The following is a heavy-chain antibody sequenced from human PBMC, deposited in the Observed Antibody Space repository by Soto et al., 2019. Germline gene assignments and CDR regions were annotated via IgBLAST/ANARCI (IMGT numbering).Heavy chain of an antibody. CDR3: EAEMTFGKLSVV. V-gene: IGHV1-69*01. D-gene: IGHD3-16*02. Sequence: QVQLVQSGAEVKKPGSSVKVSCKASGDTDTNYVISWVRQAPGQGLEWMGGIFPKFGTTYSAQKLQDRLTITEDESTTKVYMQLSSLRLDDTAVYYCEAEMTFGKLSVVWGQGTTVTVSS. J-gene: IGHJ6*02. CDR2: IFPKFGTT. CDR1: GDTDTNYV.